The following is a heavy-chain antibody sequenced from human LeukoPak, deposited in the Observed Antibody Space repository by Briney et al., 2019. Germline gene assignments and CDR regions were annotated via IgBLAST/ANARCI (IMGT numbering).Heavy chain of an antibody. D-gene: IGHD3-22*01. CDR1: GFTFSSYW. V-gene: IGHV3-74*01. J-gene: IGHJ4*02. CDR2: INSDGSST. Sequence: GGSLRLSCAASGFTFSSYWMHWVRQAPGKGLVWVSRINSDGSSTSYADSVKGRFTISRDNSKNTLYLQMNSLRAEDTAVYYCAKASAMIVVVSKHFDYWGQGTLVTVSS. CDR3: AKASAMIVVVSKHFDY.